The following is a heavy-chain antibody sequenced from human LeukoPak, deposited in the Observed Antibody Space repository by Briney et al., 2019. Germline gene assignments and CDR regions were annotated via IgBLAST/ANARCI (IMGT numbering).Heavy chain of an antibody. D-gene: IGHD3-3*01. CDR2: INHSGST. V-gene: IGHV4-34*01. J-gene: IGHJ5*01. Sequence: SETLSLTCAVYGGSFSGYYWSWIRQPPGKGLEWIGEINHSGSTNYNPSLKSRVTISVDTSKNQFSLQLNSVTPEDTAVYYCARSGITIFGVGRWFDSWGQGTLVTVSS. CDR3: ARSGITIFGVGRWFDS. CDR1: GGSFSGYY.